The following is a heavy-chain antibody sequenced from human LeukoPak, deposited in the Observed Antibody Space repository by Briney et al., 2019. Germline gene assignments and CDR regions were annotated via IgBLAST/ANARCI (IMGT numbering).Heavy chain of an antibody. Sequence: ASVKVSCKASGYTFTSYDINWVRQATGQGLEWMGWMNPNSGNTGYAQKFQGRVTMTRNTSISTAYMELSSLRSEDTAVYYCARIEWERLGRAFDIWGQGTMVTVSS. CDR3: ARIEWERLGRAFDI. V-gene: IGHV1-8*01. CDR1: GYTFTSYD. CDR2: MNPNSGNT. D-gene: IGHD1-26*01. J-gene: IGHJ3*02.